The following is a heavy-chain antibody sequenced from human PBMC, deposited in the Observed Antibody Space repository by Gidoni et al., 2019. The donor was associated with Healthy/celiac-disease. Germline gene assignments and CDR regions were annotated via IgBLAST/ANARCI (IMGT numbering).Heavy chain of an antibody. D-gene: IGHD5-12*01. CDR2: IGSKANSHAT. V-gene: IGHV3-73*01. CDR1: FSATA. CDR3: TSRYSGYGSYYYMDV. J-gene: IGHJ6*03. Sequence: FSATAMHWVRQASGKGLEWVGRIGSKANSHATAYAASVKGRFTISRDDSKNTAYLQMNSLKTEDTAVYYCTSRYSGYGSYYYMDVWGKGTTVTVSS.